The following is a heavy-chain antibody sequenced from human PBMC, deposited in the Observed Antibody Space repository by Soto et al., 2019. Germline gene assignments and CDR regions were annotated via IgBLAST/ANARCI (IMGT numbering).Heavy chain of an antibody. D-gene: IGHD3-3*01. CDR1: GGTFSSYA. J-gene: IGHJ6*02. CDR2: IIPIFGTA. Sequence: SVKVSCKASGGTFSSYAISWVRQAPGQGLEWMGGIIPIFGTANYAQKFQGRVAITADESTSTAYMELSSLRSEDTAVYYCASRITIFGVVINPYYYYGMDVWGQGTTVTVSS. V-gene: IGHV1-69*13. CDR3: ASRITIFGVVINPYYYYGMDV.